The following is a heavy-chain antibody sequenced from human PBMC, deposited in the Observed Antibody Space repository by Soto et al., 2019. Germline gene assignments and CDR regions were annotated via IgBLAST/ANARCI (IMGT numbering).Heavy chain of an antibody. CDR3: AKGQAATMIVVVSFDY. Sequence: GSLRLSCAASGFTFSSYAMSWVRQAPGKGLEWVSAISGSGGSTYYADSVKGRFTISRDNSKNTLYLQMNSLRAEDTAVYYCAKGQAATMIVVVSFDYWGQGTLVTVSS. CDR1: GFTFSSYA. J-gene: IGHJ4*02. CDR2: ISGSGGST. D-gene: IGHD3-22*01. V-gene: IGHV3-23*01.